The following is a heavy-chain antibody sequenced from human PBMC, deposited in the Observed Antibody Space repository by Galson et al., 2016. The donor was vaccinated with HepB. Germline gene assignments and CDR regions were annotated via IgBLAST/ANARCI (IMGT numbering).Heavy chain of an antibody. V-gene: IGHV4-39*01. CDR2: LYYTDGNT. D-gene: IGHD6-19*01. J-gene: IGHJ6*03. Sequence: SETLSLTCNVSGHSISTTTYDWGWIRQPPGGGLEWIGSLYYTDGNTYYNPSLESRVTISVDTSKNQLSLRLSSVTAADTAVYYCATGIAVAGKYYYRYMDVWGKGTPVTVSS. CDR3: ATGIAVAGKYYYRYMDV. CDR1: GHSISTTTYD.